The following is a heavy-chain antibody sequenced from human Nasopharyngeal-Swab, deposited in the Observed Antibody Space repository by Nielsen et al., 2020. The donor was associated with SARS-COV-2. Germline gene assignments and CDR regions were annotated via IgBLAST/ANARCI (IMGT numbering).Heavy chain of an antibody. J-gene: IGHJ6*04. Sequence: SETLSPTCAVYGGSFSGYYWSWIRQPPGKGLEWIGEINHSGSTNYNPSLKSRVTISVDTSKNQFSLKLSSVTAADTAVYYCARAGKERSGYYGDVWGKGTTVTVSS. D-gene: IGHD3-3*01. CDR3: ARAGKERSGYYGDV. V-gene: IGHV4-34*01. CDR1: GGSFSGYY. CDR2: INHSGST.